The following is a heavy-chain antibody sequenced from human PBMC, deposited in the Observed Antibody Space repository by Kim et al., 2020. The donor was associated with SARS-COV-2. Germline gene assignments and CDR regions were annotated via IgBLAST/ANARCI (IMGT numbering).Heavy chain of an antibody. V-gene: IGHV3-23*01. J-gene: IGHJ4*02. D-gene: IGHD2-2*01. CDR3: AKSDSSTSAAG. CDR2: RT. Sequence: RTHYAASVKGRLTISRDNSKTTRYLQMNSLRAEDTAVYYCAKSDSSTSAAGWGQGTLVTVSS.